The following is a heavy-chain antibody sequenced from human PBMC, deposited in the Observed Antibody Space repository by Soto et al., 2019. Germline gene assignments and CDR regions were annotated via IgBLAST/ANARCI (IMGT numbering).Heavy chain of an antibody. CDR3: ASSSPVVPAP. CDR2: IYYSGST. D-gene: IGHD2-21*02. V-gene: IGHV4-31*03. J-gene: IGHJ5*02. CDR1: GGSISSGGYY. Sequence: QVQLQESGPGLVKPSQTLSLTCTVSGGSISSGGYYWSWIRQHPGKGLEWIGYIYYSGSTYYNPSLKGRITISVATSKNRFSLKLSSVTAADTAVYYCASSSPVVPAPWGQGTLVTVSS.